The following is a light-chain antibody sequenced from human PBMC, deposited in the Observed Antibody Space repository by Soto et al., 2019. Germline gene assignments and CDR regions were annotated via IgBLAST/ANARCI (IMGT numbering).Light chain of an antibody. CDR1: SSNIGTYN. J-gene: IGLJ3*02. CDR3: AVWDDRRHVM. V-gene: IGLV1-47*01. CDR2: RND. Sequence: QSVLTQPPSASGTPGHRVTISCSGRSSNIGTYNVYWYQQLPGTTPRLLIYRNDQRPSGVPDRFSGSKSGTSASLAIDGLRTEDEADYYCAVWDDRRHVMFGGGTKLTVL.